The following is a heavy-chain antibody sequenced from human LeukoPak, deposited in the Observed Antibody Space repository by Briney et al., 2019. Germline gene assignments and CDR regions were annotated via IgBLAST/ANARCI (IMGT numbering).Heavy chain of an antibody. D-gene: IGHD3-3*01. Sequence: SETLSLTCSVSGASITSAYNSWSWIRQPAGEGLEWIGRIYDGGTTDYNPSLGGRVTMSLDTSDNEFSLRLRYVTAADTAVYYCARNGAVTSFDYWGQGILVTVS. V-gene: IGHV4-61*02. J-gene: IGHJ4*02. CDR2: IYDGGTT. CDR3: ARNGAVTSFDY. CDR1: GASITSAYNS.